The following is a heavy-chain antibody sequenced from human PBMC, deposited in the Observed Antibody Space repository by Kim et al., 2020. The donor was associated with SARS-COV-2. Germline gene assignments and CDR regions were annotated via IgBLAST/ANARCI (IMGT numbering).Heavy chain of an antibody. J-gene: IGHJ4*01. CDR1: GFLFGNYA. V-gene: IGHV3-23*01. CDR3: AKEAISYNKRWDCFHF. Sequence: GGSLRLSCAASGFLFGNYAMNWVRQAPGKGLQWVSSISGDGGNPHYSDSVKGRFTVSKDISKNTLSLQMNSLRVEDTGFYYCAKEAISYNKRWDCFHFWGQGTLVTGSS. CDR2: ISGDGGNP. D-gene: IGHD1-1*01.